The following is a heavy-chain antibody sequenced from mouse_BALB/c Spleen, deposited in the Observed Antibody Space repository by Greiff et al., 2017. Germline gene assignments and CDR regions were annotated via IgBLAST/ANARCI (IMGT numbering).Heavy chain of an antibody. J-gene: IGHJ4*01. CDR1: GYAFSNYW. CDR2: IYPGDGDT. V-gene: IGHV1-80*01. Sequence: QVQLQQSGAELVRPGSSVKISCKASGYAFSNYWMNWVKQRPGQGLEWIGQIYPGDGDTNYNGKFKGKATLTADKSSSTAYMQLSSLTSEDSAVYFCARGEGNAMDYWGQGTSVTVSS. CDR3: ARGEGNAMDY.